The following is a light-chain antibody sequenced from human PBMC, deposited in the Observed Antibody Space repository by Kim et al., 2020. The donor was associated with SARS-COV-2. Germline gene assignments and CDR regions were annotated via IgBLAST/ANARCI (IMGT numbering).Light chain of an antibody. J-gene: IGLJ2*01. CDR1: GSNIGTNT. CDR3: VAWDDSLNGVV. CDR2: GDN. V-gene: IGLV1-44*01. Sequence: SELTQPPSASGTPGQRVTISCSGSGSNIGTNTVNWYQQLPGTAPKLLIYGDNQRPSGVPDRFSGSKSGTSASLAISGLQSEDEADYYCVAWDDSLNGVV.